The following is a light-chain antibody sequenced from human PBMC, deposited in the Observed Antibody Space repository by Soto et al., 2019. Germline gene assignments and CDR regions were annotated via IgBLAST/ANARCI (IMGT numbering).Light chain of an antibody. Sequence: EIVLTQSPGTLSLPPGERATLSCRASQSVSSSYLAWYQQKPGQAPRLLIYGASSRATGIPDRFSGSGSGTDFTPNITRMEHHDFAVYYCQQYGSSRTFGQGTKV. CDR1: QSVSSSY. V-gene: IGKV3-20*01. J-gene: IGKJ1*01. CDR2: GAS. CDR3: QQYGSSRT.